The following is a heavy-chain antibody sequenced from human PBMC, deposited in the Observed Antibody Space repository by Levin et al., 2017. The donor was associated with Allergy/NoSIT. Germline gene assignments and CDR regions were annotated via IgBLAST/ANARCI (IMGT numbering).Heavy chain of an antibody. Sequence: GESLKISCAASGFIFSDYGMHWVRQAPGKGLEWVAVIWYDGSNKDYADSVKGRVTISRDNSKSMLYLQMNSLRVEDAAVYFCARGIAVAGTLYWYFDLWGRGTLVTVSS. J-gene: IGHJ2*01. CDR1: GFIFSDYG. V-gene: IGHV3-33*01. D-gene: IGHD6-19*01. CDR2: IWYDGSNK. CDR3: ARGIAVAGTLYWYFDL.